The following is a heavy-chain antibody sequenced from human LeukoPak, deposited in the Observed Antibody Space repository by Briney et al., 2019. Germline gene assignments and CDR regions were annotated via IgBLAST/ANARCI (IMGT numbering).Heavy chain of an antibody. CDR1: GGSISSSSYY. CDR3: ARDTYYGSGSYYNL. D-gene: IGHD3-10*01. J-gene: IGHJ4*02. Sequence: SETLSLTCTVSGGSISSSSYYWGWIRQPPGKGLGWIGSIYYSGSTYYNPSLKSRVTISVDTSKNQFSLKLSSVTAADTAVYYCARDTYYGSGSYYNLWGQGTLVTVSS. CDR2: IYYSGST. V-gene: IGHV4-39*07.